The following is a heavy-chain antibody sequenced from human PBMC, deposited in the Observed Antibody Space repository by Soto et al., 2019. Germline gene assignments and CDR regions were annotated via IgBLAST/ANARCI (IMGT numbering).Heavy chain of an antibody. CDR2: IYYSGST. CDR3: ARHVTVAGTFGDDY. CDR1: GGSISSSSYY. D-gene: IGHD6-19*01. Sequence: AETLSLTCTVSGGSISSSSYYWGWIRQPPGKGLEWIGSIYYSGSTYYNPSLKSRVTISVDTSKNQFSLKLGSVTAADTAVYYCARHVTVAGTFGDDYWGQGTLVTVSS. V-gene: IGHV4-39*01. J-gene: IGHJ4*02.